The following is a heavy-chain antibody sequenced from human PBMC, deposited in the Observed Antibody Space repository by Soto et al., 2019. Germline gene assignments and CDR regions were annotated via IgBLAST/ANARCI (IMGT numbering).Heavy chain of an antibody. D-gene: IGHD3-10*01. V-gene: IGHV4-34*01. CDR1: GGSISSYY. J-gene: IGHJ6*02. CDR3: ARPGVSYGSGSYYYYGMDV. CDR2: INHSGST. Sequence: SETLSLTCTVSGGSISSYYWSWIRQPPGKGLEWIGEINHSGSTNYNPSLKSRVTISVDTSKNQFSLKLSSVTAADTAVYYCARPGVSYGSGSYYYYGMDVWGQGTTVTVSS.